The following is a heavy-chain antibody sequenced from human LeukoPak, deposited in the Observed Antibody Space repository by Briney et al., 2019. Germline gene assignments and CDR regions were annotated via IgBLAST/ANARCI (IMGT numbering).Heavy chain of an antibody. D-gene: IGHD4-17*01. CDR3: ARDERDGNYVNGNWFDP. V-gene: IGHV1-18*01. J-gene: IGHJ5*02. Sequence: GASVKVSCKASGYTFTSYGISWVRQAPGQGLEWMGWISAYNGNTNYAQKLQGRVTMTTDTSTSTAYMELRSLRSDDTAVYYCARDERDGNYVNGNWFDPWGQGTLVTVSS. CDR1: GYTFTSYG. CDR2: ISAYNGNT.